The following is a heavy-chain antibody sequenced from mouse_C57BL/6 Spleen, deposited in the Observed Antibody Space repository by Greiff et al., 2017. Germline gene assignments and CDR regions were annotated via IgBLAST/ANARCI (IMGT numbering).Heavy chain of an antibody. J-gene: IGHJ1*03. D-gene: IGHD1-1*01. CDR1: GYTFTSYW. CDR2: IDPSDSET. Sequence: VQLQQPGAELVRPGSSVKLSCKASGYTFTSYWMHWVKQRPIQGLEWIGNIDPSDSETHYNQKFKDKATLTVDQSSSTAYMQLSSLTSEDSAGYYCGRGDYYGCSDWYFDVWGTGTTVTVSS. CDR3: GRGDYYGCSDWYFDV. V-gene: IGHV1-52*01.